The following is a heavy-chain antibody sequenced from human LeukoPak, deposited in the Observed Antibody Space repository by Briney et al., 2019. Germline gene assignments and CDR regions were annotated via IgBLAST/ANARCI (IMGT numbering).Heavy chain of an antibody. J-gene: IGHJ3*02. CDR2: ISSSSSYI. V-gene: IGHV3-21*01. Sequence: GGSLRLSCAASGFTFSTYSMNWVRQAPGKGLEWVSSISSSSSYIYYADSLKGRFTISRDNAKNSLYLQMNSLRAEDTAVYYCARVARCNSGAFDIWGQGTMVTVSS. CDR1: GFTFSTYS. CDR3: ARVARCNSGAFDI. D-gene: IGHD4-23*01.